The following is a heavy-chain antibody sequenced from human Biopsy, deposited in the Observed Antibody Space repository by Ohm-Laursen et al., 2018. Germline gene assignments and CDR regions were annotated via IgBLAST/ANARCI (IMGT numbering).Heavy chain of an antibody. V-gene: IGHV3-23*01. CDR1: GFTFSNYA. CDR3: AKTRGEARAAANF. D-gene: IGHD6-13*01. CDR2: VGGSGDST. Sequence: GSLRLSCAAPGFTFSNYAMTWVRQAPGKGLDWVSGVGGSGDSTYYADSVKGRFSIPRDNSNNTLYLQMNSLRVNDTAVYYCAKTRGEARAAANFWGQGTLVTVSS. J-gene: IGHJ4*02.